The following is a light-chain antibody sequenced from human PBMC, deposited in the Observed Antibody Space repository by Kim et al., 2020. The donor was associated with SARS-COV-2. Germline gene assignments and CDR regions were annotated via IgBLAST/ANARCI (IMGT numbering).Light chain of an antibody. Sequence: GARVTITCRASQGISSWLAWYQQKPWRAPNLLIYIASNLKSGVPSRFSGSGSGTESTLTISSLQPDDFATYYCQQYASSSPYTFGQGTKLE. CDR1: QGISSW. CDR2: IAS. CDR3: QQYASSSPYT. J-gene: IGKJ2*01. V-gene: IGKV1-5*03.